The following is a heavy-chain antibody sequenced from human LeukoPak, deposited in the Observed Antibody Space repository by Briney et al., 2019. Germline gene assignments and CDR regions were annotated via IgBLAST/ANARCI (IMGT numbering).Heavy chain of an antibody. Sequence: PSQTLSLTCTVSGGSISSGDYYWSWIRQPPGKGLEWIGYIYYSGSTYYNPSLKSRVTISLDTSKNQFSLMLNSVTLADTAMYFCARDGGRRGWFDPWGQGTLVTVSS. J-gene: IGHJ5*02. CDR3: ARDGGRRGWFDP. V-gene: IGHV4-30-4*01. CDR1: GGSISSGDYY. CDR2: IYYSGST.